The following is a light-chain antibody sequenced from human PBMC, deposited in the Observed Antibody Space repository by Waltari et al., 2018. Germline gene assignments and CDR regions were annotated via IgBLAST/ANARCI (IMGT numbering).Light chain of an antibody. V-gene: IGLV2-14*01. CDR1: NSDVGSYNF. CDR3: SSYTTSRTYV. J-gene: IGLJ1*01. CDR2: EVT. Sequence: QSALTQPASVSGSPGQSIPIPCTGTNSDVGSYNFVPWLQQHPGEAPKLLMYEVTNRASGVANRFSGSKAGDTASLFISGLQGEDEADYYCSSYTTSRTYVFGTGTKVTVL.